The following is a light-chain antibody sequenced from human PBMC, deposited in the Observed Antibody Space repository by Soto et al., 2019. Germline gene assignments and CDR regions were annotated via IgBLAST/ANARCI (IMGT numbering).Light chain of an antibody. V-gene: IGKV3-15*01. J-gene: IGKJ4*01. CDR1: QNVGTF. Sequence: EIVLTQSPGTLSLSPGERATLSCRASQNVGTFLTWYQQKPGQAPRLLIYDSSTRAIGIPTRFSGSRSGTEFTLTISSLQSEDFAVYYCQRYNNWPLTFGGGTKVDI. CDR2: DSS. CDR3: QRYNNWPLT.